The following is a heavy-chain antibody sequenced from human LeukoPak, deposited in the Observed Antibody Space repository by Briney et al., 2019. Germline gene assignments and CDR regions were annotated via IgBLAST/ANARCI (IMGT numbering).Heavy chain of an antibody. CDR1: GFTFSTHS. Sequence: PGGSPRLSCAASGFTFSTHSMDWVRQAPGKGLVWVSRINTDGSTTSYADSVKGRFTISRDNAKNTLYLQMNSLRAEETAVYYCARDLGVAALDNWGQGTLVTVSS. CDR2: INTDGSTT. CDR3: ARDLGVAALDN. D-gene: IGHD6-19*01. V-gene: IGHV3-74*01. J-gene: IGHJ4*02.